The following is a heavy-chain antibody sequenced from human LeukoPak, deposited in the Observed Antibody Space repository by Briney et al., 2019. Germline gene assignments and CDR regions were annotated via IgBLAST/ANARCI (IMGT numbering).Heavy chain of an antibody. CDR1: GFTFSSNW. J-gene: IGHJ4*02. CDR2: IKEDGTET. D-gene: IGHD3-10*01. V-gene: IGHV3-7*03. CDR3: ARAVAGLTDY. Sequence: PGGSLRLSCAASGFTFSSNWMSWVRLAPGKGLEWVANIKEDGTETYYVDSVKGRFTISRDISKNTLYLQMNSLRADDTAVYYCARAVAGLTDYWGQGTLVTVSS.